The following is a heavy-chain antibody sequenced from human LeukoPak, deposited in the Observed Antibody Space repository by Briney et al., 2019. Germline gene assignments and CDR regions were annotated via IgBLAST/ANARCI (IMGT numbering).Heavy chain of an antibody. CDR1: GGSTSSYY. CDR2: IYTSGST. V-gene: IGHV4-4*07. Sequence: SETLSLTCTVSGGSTSSYYWSWIRQPAGKGLEWIGRIYTSGSTNYNPSLKSRVTMSVDTSKNQFSLKLSSVTAADTAVYYCARDYGSGSYYNIDDAFDIWGQGTMVTVSS. D-gene: IGHD3-10*01. J-gene: IGHJ3*02. CDR3: ARDYGSGSYYNIDDAFDI.